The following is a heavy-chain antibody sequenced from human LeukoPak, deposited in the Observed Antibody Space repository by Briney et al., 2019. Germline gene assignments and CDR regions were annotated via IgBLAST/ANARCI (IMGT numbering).Heavy chain of an antibody. Sequence: GGSLRLSCAASGFIFSSYSMNWVRQAPGKGLEWVSSISSSSSYIYYADSVKGRFTISRDNAKNSLYLQMNSLRAEDTAVYYCATTGSTGTFDYWGQGTLVTVSS. CDR2: ISSSSSYI. J-gene: IGHJ4*02. CDR3: ATTGSTGTFDY. CDR1: GFIFSSYS. D-gene: IGHD1-1*01. V-gene: IGHV3-21*01.